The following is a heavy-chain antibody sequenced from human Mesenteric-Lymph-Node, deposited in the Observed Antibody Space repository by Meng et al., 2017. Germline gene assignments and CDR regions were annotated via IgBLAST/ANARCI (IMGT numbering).Heavy chain of an antibody. Sequence: GGSLRLSCAASGFTFGSCWMSWVRQAPGKGLEWVANIKQDGSEKYYVDSVKGRFTISRDNAKNSLYLQMNSLRAEDTAVYYCAKDVLQWLVLGMDVWGQGTTVTVSS. CDR3: AKDVLQWLVLGMDV. CDR1: GFTFGSCW. CDR2: IKQDGSEK. V-gene: IGHV3-7*03. J-gene: IGHJ6*02. D-gene: IGHD6-19*01.